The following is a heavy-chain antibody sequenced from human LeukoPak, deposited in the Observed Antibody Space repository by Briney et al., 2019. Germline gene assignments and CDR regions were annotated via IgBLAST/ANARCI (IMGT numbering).Heavy chain of an antibody. D-gene: IGHD2-8*01. J-gene: IGHJ4*02. Sequence: SQTLSLACAVSGASFSSGRFPWSWIRQSPVKGLEWIGYIYHNGATYDNQSLNGRVTLSIDRSKSHFSLNLNSVAAADSAVYYCARGVHTGMYGYYFDVSGQAAPLTDSS. CDR2: IYHNGAT. V-gene: IGHV4-30-2*06. CDR1: GASFSSGRFP. CDR3: ARGVHTGMYGYYFDV.